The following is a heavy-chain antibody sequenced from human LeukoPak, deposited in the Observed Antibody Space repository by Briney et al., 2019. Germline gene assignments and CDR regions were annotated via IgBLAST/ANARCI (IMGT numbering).Heavy chain of an antibody. J-gene: IGHJ4*02. Sequence: KPSETLSLTCTVSGGSISSNSHYWGWIRQPPGKGLEWIGSVYYSGSTYYKPSLKSRVTISVDTSKNQFSLKLSSVTAADTAVYYCAQITGWSDYYVIDSWGQGTLVPVSS. V-gene: IGHV4-39*01. CDR2: VYYSGST. CDR3: AQITGWSDYYVIDS. D-gene: IGHD3-3*01. CDR1: GGSISSNSHY.